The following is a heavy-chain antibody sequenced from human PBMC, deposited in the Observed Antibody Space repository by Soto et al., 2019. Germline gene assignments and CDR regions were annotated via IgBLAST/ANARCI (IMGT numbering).Heavy chain of an antibody. CDR2: IYYSGST. CDR1: GGSISSSSYY. CDR3: ARRGGSSPFDY. Sequence: QLQLQESGPGLVKPSETLSLTCTVSGGSISSSSYYWGWIRQSPGKGLEWIGNIYYSGSTYYNPSPTSXXTXSXVTSKNQFSLKLSSVTAADTAVYYCARRGGSSPFDYWGQGTLVTVSS. V-gene: IGHV4-39*01. J-gene: IGHJ4*02. D-gene: IGHD1-26*01.